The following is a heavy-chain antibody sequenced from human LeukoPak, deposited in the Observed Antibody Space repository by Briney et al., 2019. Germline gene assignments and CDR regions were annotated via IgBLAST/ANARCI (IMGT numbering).Heavy chain of an antibody. Sequence: SETLSLTCTVSGASISSYYWSWIRQPAGKGLEWIGRIYTSGTTNYNPSLKSRVTMSVDTSKNQFSLQLNSVTPEDTAVYYCARVHPHRQWAGTYYFDYWGQGTLVTVSS. V-gene: IGHV4-4*07. J-gene: IGHJ4*02. D-gene: IGHD6-19*01. CDR2: IYTSGTT. CDR3: ARVHPHRQWAGTYYFDY. CDR1: GASISSYY.